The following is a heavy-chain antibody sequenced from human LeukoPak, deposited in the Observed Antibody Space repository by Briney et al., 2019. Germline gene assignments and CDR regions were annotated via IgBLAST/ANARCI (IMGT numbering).Heavy chain of an antibody. CDR3: ARETHDPTMVRGVVDY. CDR1: GGSISSNDYY. J-gene: IGHJ4*02. Sequence: PSETLSLTCTDSGGSISSNDYYWSWIRQPPGKGLEWIGYIYYSGSTYYNPSLKSRLTISADTSKNQFSLKLRSVTAADTAVYYCARETHDPTMVRGVVDYWGRGTLVTVSS. CDR2: IYYSGST. V-gene: IGHV4-30-4*01. D-gene: IGHD3-10*01.